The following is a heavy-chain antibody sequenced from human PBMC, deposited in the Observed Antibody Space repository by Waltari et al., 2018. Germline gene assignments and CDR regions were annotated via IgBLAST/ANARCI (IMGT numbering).Heavy chain of an antibody. CDR3: ARAGDYYGSGSYKYYYYYMDV. Sequence: QVQLQESGPGLVKPSQTLSPTCTVSGGSISSGDYTWSWNRQPPGQGREWIGYIYYSGSTYYNPSLKSRVTISVDTSKNQFSLKLSSVTAADTAVYYCARAGDYYGSGSYKYYYYYMDVWGKGTTVTVSS. CDR2: IYYSGST. CDR1: GGSISSGDYT. V-gene: IGHV4-30-4*08. J-gene: IGHJ6*03. D-gene: IGHD3-10*01.